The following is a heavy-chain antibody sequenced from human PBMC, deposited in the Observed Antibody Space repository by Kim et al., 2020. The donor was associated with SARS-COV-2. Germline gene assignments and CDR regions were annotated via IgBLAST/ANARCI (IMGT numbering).Heavy chain of an antibody. J-gene: IGHJ5*02. CDR3: ARDSGENNWFDP. Sequence: DAQELQGRGPITADESASTAYMELSSLRSEDTAVYYCARDSGENNWFDPWGQGTLVTVSS. D-gene: IGHD1-26*01. V-gene: IGHV1-69*01.